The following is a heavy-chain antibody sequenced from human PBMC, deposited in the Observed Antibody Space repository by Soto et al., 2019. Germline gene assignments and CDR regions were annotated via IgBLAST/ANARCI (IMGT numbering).Heavy chain of an antibody. Sequence: PSETLSLTCTVSGGSISSGGYYWSWIRQHPGKGLEWIGYIYYSGSTYYNPSLKSRVTISVDTSKNQFSLKLSPVTAADTAVYYCARDIMVGVSYGSYDYWGQGTLVTVSS. J-gene: IGHJ4*02. CDR1: GGSISSGGYY. V-gene: IGHV4-31*03. D-gene: IGHD5-18*01. CDR2: IYYSGST. CDR3: ARDIMVGVSYGSYDY.